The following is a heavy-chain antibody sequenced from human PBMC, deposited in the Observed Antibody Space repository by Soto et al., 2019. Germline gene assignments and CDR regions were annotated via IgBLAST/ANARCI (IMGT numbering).Heavy chain of an antibody. CDR3: ARGIGQQLPPLD. V-gene: IGHV4-59*01. CDR1: GVSISSYY. Sequence: QVQLQESGPGLVKPSETLSLTCTVSGVSISSYYWSWIRQPPGKGLEWIGYIYYSGNTNYNPSLKRRVTISIAASTRQFSLELSSVTAADSAVYFCARGIGQQLPPLDWGQGTLVTVSS. J-gene: IGHJ4*02. CDR2: IYYSGNT. D-gene: IGHD6-13*01.